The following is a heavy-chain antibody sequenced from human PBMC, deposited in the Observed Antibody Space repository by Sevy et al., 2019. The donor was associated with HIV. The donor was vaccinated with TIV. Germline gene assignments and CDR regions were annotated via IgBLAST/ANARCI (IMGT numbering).Heavy chain of an antibody. CDR1: GFTFSSYA. D-gene: IGHD2-2*01. CDR2: ISGSGGST. CDR3: AKVGYCSSTSCYPTAAFDI. J-gene: IGHJ3*02. V-gene: IGHV3-23*01. Sequence: GGSLRLSCAASGFTFSSYAMSWVRQAPGKGLEWVSAISGSGGSTYYADSVKGRFTISRDNSKNTLYLQMNSLRAEDTDVYYCAKVGYCSSTSCYPTAAFDIWGQGTMVTVSS.